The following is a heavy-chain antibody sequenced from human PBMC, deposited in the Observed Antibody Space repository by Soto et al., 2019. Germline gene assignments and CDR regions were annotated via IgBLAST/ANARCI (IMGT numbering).Heavy chain of an antibody. CDR3: ARDSVNWNVMDV. J-gene: IGHJ6*02. Sequence: EVQLVESGGGLVQPGGSLRLSCAASGFTFSSQWMHWVRQAPGKGLVWVSRITSDGSSTTYADSVKGRFTISRDKAKNTLYLQMNSLRAEDTAVYYCARDSVNWNVMDVWGQGTTVTVSS. V-gene: IGHV3-74*01. D-gene: IGHD1-1*01. CDR1: GFTFSSQW. CDR2: ITSDGSST.